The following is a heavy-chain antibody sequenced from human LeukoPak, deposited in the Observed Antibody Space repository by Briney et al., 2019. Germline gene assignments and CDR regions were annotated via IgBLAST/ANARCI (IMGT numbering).Heavy chain of an antibody. D-gene: IGHD6-19*01. J-gene: IGHJ4*02. CDR3: ARQGYSSGWYGIDY. V-gene: IGHV1-8*01. CDR1: GYTFTSYD. Sequence: ASVKVSCKASGYTFTSYDINWVRQATGQGLEWMGWMNPNSGNTGYAQKLQGRVTMTTDTSTSTAYMELRSLRSDDTAVYYCARQGYSSGWYGIDYWGQGTLVTVSS. CDR2: MNPNSGNT.